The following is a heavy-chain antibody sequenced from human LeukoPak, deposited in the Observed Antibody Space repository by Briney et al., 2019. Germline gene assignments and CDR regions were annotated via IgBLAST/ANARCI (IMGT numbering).Heavy chain of an antibody. V-gene: IGHV3-23*01. D-gene: IGHD4-23*01. CDR2: IDTRGAT. J-gene: IGHJ4*02. Sequence: GGSLRLSCAASGFTFSSYAMTWVRQGPGKGLEWVSTIDTRGATFYADSVKGRFTISRDNSKNTLYLQMNSLRDEDTALYYCAKKATVITPGNYLDYWGQGTLVPVSS. CDR1: GFTFSSYA. CDR3: AKKATVITPGNYLDY.